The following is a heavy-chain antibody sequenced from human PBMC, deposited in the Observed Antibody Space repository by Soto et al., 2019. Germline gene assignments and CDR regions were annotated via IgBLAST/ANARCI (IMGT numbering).Heavy chain of an antibody. Sequence: SETLSLTCAVYGGSFSGYYWSWIRQPPGKGLEWIGEINHSGSTNYNPSLKSRVTISVDTSKNQFSLKLSSVTAADTAVYYCARGRIVVVTAMYFQHWGQGTLVTVSS. CDR1: GGSFSGYY. J-gene: IGHJ1*01. D-gene: IGHD2-21*02. CDR3: ARGRIVVVTAMYFQH. V-gene: IGHV4-34*01. CDR2: INHSGST.